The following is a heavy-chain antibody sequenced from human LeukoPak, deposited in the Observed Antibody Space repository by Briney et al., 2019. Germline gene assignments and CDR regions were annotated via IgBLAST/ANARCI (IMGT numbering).Heavy chain of an antibody. CDR2: MNPNSGNT. J-gene: IGHJ6*03. V-gene: IGHV1-8*01. CDR3: ARVARGTAARYYYYYYMDV. CDR1: GYTFTSYD. Sequence: GASVKVSCKASGYTFTSYDINWVRQATGQGLEWMGWMNPNSGNTGYAQKFQGRVTMTRDTSISTAYMELSRLRSDDTAVYYCARVARGTAARYYYYYYMDVWGKGTTVTVSS. D-gene: IGHD6-6*01.